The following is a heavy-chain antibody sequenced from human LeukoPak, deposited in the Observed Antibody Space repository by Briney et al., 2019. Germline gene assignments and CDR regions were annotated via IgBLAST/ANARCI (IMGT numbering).Heavy chain of an antibody. CDR1: GGSISSSSYY. CDR2: IYYSGST. J-gene: IGHJ3*01. D-gene: IGHD6-13*01. V-gene: IGHV4-39*07. Sequence: QSSETLSLTCTVSGGSISSSSYYWGWIRQPPGKGLEWIGSIYYSGSTYYNPSLKSRVTISVDTSKNQFSLKLSSVTAADTAVYYCARISSSNWYNERGAFDVWGQGTMVTVSS. CDR3: ARISSSNWYNERGAFDV.